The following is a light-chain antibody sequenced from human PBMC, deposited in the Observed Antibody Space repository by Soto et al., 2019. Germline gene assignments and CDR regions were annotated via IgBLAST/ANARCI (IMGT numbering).Light chain of an antibody. J-gene: IGKJ4*01. CDR2: TAS. V-gene: IGKV1-39*01. Sequence: DIQMTQSPSSLSASVGDRVTITCRASQTISNFLNWYQQKPGKAPHLLIYTASSLQSGVPSRFGGSVSGTDFTLTINTLQPEDFGTYYCQQSYSAPLTFGGGTRVEI. CDR1: QTISNF. CDR3: QQSYSAPLT.